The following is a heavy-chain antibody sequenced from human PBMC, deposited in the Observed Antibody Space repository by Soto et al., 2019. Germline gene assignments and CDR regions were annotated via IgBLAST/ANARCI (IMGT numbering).Heavy chain of an antibody. D-gene: IGHD5-12*01. CDR1: GFTVSSNY. CDR2: IYSGGST. Sequence: GGSLRLSCAASGFTVSSNYMSWVRQAPGKGLEWVSVIYSGGSTYYADSVKGRFTISRDNSKNTLYLQMNSLRAEDTAVYYCARDPGAQWIDAFDIWGQGTMVTVSS. V-gene: IGHV3-66*01. CDR3: ARDPGAQWIDAFDI. J-gene: IGHJ3*02.